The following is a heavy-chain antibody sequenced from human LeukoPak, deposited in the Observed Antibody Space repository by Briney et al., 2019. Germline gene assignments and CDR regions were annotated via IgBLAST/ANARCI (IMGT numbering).Heavy chain of an antibody. J-gene: IGHJ4*02. V-gene: IGHV1-2*02. CDR3: ASRYGSGSPNFDY. CDR2: INPNSGGT. Sequence: ASVKVSCKASGYTFTGYYMHWVRQAPGQGLEWMGWINPNSGGTNYAQKFQGRVTMTRDTSISTAHMELSRLRSDDTAVYYCASRYGSGSPNFDYWGQGTLVTVSS. D-gene: IGHD3-10*01. CDR1: GYTFTGYY.